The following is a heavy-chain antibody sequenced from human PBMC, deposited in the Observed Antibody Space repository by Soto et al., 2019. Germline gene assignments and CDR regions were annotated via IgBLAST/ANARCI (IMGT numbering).Heavy chain of an antibody. CDR2: IKSKTDGGTT. D-gene: IGHD3-16*02. J-gene: IGHJ4*02. CDR3: TSLYYGH. CDR1: EFTFTYAW. Sequence: GGSLRLSCAASEFTFTYAWMSWVRQAPGKGLEWVGRIKSKTDGGTTDYAAPVKGRFTISRDESQNTLYLQMNSLKTEDTAVYYCTSLYYGHWGQGTPVPVYS. V-gene: IGHV3-15*01.